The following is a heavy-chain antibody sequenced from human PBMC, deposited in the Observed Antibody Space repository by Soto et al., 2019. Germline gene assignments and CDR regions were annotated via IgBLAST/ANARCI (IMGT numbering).Heavy chain of an antibody. J-gene: IGHJ6*01. D-gene: IGHD2-15*01. V-gene: IGHV1-69*01. Sequence: QVQLVQSGAEVKKPGSSVKVSCKASGGTFSSYAISWVRQAPGQGLEWMGWIIPSFGTANYAQKFQGRVTITADESTITADMELSSLGSEDTAVYYCARGGYCSGGSCPGPYYYYYGMDVWGQGTTVTVSS. CDR3: ARGGYCSGGSCPGPYYYYYGMDV. CDR2: IIPSFGTA. CDR1: GGTFSSYA.